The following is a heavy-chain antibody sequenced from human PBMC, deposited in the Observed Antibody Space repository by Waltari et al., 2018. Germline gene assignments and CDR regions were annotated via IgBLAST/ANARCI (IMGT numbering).Heavy chain of an antibody. CDR3: AREGGSSGYAGYFDS. V-gene: IGHV3-30*01. D-gene: IGHD6-25*01. CDR2: ISYDGSI. J-gene: IGHJ4*02. Sequence: QLQLVESGGGVIQPGRSLRLSCAAPGLTFSNHIIHWVSQAPGKGFEWVAAISYDGSIYYAESVKGRFTIAGDNSKTIVYLQLNSLRDEDTSIYYCAREGGSSGYAGYFDSWGPGTLVTVSS. CDR1: GLTFSNHI.